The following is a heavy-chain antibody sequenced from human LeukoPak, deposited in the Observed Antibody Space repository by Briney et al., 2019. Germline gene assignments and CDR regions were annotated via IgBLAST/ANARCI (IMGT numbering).Heavy chain of an antibody. V-gene: IGHV3-23*01. D-gene: IGHD3-3*01. CDR2: ISGSGGNT. CDR1: GFTFSSYA. J-gene: IGHJ4*02. Sequence: GGSLRLSCAASGFTFSSYAMSWVRQAPGKGLEWVSAISGSGGNTYYADSVKGRFTISRDNSKNTLYLQMNSLRAEDTAVYYCAKDSSGYYWAYFDYWGQGTLATVSS. CDR3: AKDSSGYYWAYFDY.